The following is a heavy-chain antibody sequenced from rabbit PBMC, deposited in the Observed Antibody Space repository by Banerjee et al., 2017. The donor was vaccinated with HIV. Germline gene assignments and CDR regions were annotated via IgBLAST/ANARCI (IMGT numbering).Heavy chain of an antibody. D-gene: IGHD6-1*01. V-gene: IGHV1S47*01. Sequence: QEQLVESGGGLVQPGGSLKLSCKASGIDFSSYGISWVRQAPGKGLEWIAYIYPNYGTTDYASWVNGRFTISLDNAQNTVFLQMTSLTAADTATYFCARAAGYGGYGFATGFNLWGPGTLVTVS. CDR1: GIDFSSYG. J-gene: IGHJ4*01. CDR2: IYPNYGTT. CDR3: ARAAGYGGYGFATGFNL.